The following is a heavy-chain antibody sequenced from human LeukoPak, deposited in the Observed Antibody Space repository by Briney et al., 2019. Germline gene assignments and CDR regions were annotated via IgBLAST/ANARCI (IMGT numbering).Heavy chain of an antibody. Sequence: SQTLSLTSAISGDSVSSNSAAWIWIRQSPSRGLEWLGRTYYRSKWYNDYAVSVKSRITINPDTSKNQFSLQLNSVTPEDTAVYYCARGRRRSAFDIWGQGTMVTVSS. CDR2: TYYRSKWYN. CDR3: ARGRRRSAFDI. V-gene: IGHV6-1*01. D-gene: IGHD1-26*01. J-gene: IGHJ3*02. CDR1: GDSVSSNSAA.